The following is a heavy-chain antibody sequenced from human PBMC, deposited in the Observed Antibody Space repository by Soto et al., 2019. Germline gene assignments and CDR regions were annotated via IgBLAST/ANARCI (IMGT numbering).Heavy chain of an antibody. CDR3: ARGNMIFEY. CDR2: IWYDGSNK. V-gene: IGHV3-33*08. J-gene: IGHJ4*02. Sequence: VGSLRLSCASSVFTFTSYSMNWVRHSPGEWLEWVAVIWYDGSNKYYADSVKGQFTISRDNSKNTLYLQMNSLRAEDTAVYYCARGNMIFEYWGQGTLVIVS. CDR1: VFTFTSYS. D-gene: IGHD3-16*01.